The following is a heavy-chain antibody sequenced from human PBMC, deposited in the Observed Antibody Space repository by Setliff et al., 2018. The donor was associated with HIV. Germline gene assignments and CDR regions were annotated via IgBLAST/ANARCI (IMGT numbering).Heavy chain of an antibody. CDR3: AKDRRYYYGSGSYAAET. D-gene: IGHD3-10*01. V-gene: IGHV3-23*01. CDR1: GFTFSRYA. J-gene: IGHJ5*02. Sequence: GGSLRLSCAASGFTFSRYAMTWVRQAPGKGLERVSAISGSGIGSYYPDSVKGRFTISRDNSKNTLFLQMNSLRAEDTAVYYCAKDRRYYYGSGSYAAETWGQGTLVTVSS. CDR2: ISGSGIGS.